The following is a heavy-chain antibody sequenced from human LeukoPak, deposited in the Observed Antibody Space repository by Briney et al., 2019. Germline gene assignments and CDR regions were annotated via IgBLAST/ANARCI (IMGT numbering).Heavy chain of an antibody. V-gene: IGHV4-4*07. J-gene: IGHJ4*02. CDR2: IYTSGST. CDR3: ARSTHGYYYDSSGYYFDY. D-gene: IGHD3-22*01. Sequence: SETLSLTCTVSGGSISSYYWSWIRQPAGKGLEWIGRIYTSGSTNHNPSLKSRVTMSVDTSKNQFSLKLSSVTAADTAVYYCARSTHGYYYDSSGYYFDYWGQGTLVTVSS. CDR1: GGSISSYY.